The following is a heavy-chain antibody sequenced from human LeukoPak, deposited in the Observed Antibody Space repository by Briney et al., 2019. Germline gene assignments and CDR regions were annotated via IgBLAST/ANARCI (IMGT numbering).Heavy chain of an antibody. CDR2: TYYRSKWYN. CDR3: ARENPTIGWYNAFDI. CDR1: GDSVSSNTAA. D-gene: IGHD6-19*01. Sequence: SQTLSLTCAISGDSVSSNTAAWNWIRQSPSRGLEWLGRTYYRSKWYNDYAVSVKSRIIINPDASKNQFSLQLNSVTPEDTAVYYCARENPTIGWYNAFDIWGQGTMVTVSS. J-gene: IGHJ3*02. V-gene: IGHV6-1*01.